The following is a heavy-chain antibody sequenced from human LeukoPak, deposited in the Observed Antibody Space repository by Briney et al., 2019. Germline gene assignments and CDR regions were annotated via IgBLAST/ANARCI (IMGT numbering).Heavy chain of an antibody. CDR1: GGSISSYY. D-gene: IGHD2-15*01. CDR3: AGVRVCCSGGSGDAFDI. V-gene: IGHV4-4*07. CDR2: IYTSGST. Sequence: SSETLSLTCTVSGGSISSYYWSWIRQPAGKGLEWIGRIYTSGSTNYNPSLKSRVTMSVDTSKNQFSLKLSSVTAADTAVYYCAGVRVCCSGGSGDAFDIWGQGTMVTVSS. J-gene: IGHJ3*02.